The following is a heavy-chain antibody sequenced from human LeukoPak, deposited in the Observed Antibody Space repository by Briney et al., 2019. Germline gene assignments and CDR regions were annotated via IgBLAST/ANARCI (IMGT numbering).Heavy chain of an antibody. Sequence: SETLSLTCAVYGGSFSGYYWSWIRQPPGKGLEWIGEINHSGCTNYNPSLKSRVTISVDTSKNQFSLKLSSVTAADTAVYYCARGLNYCSGGSCYSSYYFDYWGQGTLVTVSS. J-gene: IGHJ4*02. CDR2: INHSGCT. D-gene: IGHD2-15*01. CDR1: GGSFSGYY. CDR3: ARGLNYCSGGSCYSSYYFDY. V-gene: IGHV4-34*01.